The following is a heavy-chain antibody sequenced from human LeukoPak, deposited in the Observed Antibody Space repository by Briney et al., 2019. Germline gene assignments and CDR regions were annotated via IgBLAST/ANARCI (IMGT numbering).Heavy chain of an antibody. Sequence: GGTLRLSCAASGFTFSSYGMSWVRQAPGKGLEWVSVISWDGGTTYYADSVKGRFTISRDSNKNSLYLQMNSLRPEDTALYYCAKLGGVLAVTGYFDSGGQGTLVTVSS. V-gene: IGHV3-43D*03. D-gene: IGHD6-19*01. CDR1: GFTFSSYG. CDR3: AKLGGVLAVTGYFDS. CDR2: ISWDGGTT. J-gene: IGHJ4*02.